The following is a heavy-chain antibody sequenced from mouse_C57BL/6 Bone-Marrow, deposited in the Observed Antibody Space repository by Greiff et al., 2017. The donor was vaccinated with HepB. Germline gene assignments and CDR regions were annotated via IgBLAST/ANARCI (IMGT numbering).Heavy chain of an antibody. D-gene: IGHD2-5*01. J-gene: IGHJ1*03. CDR3: AHSNYGWYFDV. CDR2: IHPSDSDT. Sequence: VKLQQPGAELVKPGASVKVSCKASGYTFTSYWMHWVKQRPGQGLEWIGRIHPSDSDTNYNQKFKGKATLTVDKSSSTAYMQLSSLTSEDSAVYYCAHSNYGWYFDVWGTGTTVTVSS. V-gene: IGHV1-74*01. CDR1: GYTFTSYW.